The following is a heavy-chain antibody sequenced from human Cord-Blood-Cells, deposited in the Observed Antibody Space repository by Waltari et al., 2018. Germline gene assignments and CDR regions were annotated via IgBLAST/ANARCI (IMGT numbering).Heavy chain of an antibody. CDR2: IIPSCGKA. CDR3: AREIFGDGYNDY. J-gene: IGHJ4*02. Sequence: QVQLVQSGAEVKKPGSSVKVSCKASGGTFSSYAISWVRQATGQGLEWMGGIIPSCGKANYAQKFQGRVTITADESTSTAYMELGSLRSEDTAVYYCAREIFGDGYNDYWGQGTLVTVSS. CDR1: GGTFSSYA. V-gene: IGHV1-69*12. D-gene: IGHD3-3*01.